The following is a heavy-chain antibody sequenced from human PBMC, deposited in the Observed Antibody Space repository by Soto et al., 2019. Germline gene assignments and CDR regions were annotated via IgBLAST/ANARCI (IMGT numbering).Heavy chain of an antibody. D-gene: IGHD4-17*01. CDR1: GGTLSNYA. CDR2: IIPIFNTA. Sequence: QVQLVQSGAEVKKPGSSVKVSCKASGGTLSNYAFTWVRQAPGQGLEWMGGIIPIFNTANYAQKFQGRVTITADESTSTAYMEVISLRSEDTAVYYCARVRPTDYVGNYSNGMDIWGQGTTVTVSS. J-gene: IGHJ6*02. V-gene: IGHV1-69*01. CDR3: ARVRPTDYVGNYSNGMDI.